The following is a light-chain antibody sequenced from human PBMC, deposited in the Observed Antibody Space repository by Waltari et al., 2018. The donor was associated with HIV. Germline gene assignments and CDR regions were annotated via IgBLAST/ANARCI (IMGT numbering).Light chain of an antibody. J-gene: IGLJ3*02. CDR1: SSHTGAGFA. CDR2: NNF. CDR3: QSYDSTLTGV. Sequence: QSVLTQPPSVSGAPAQRVTISCSWRSSHTGAGFAVHWYQQLPGTAPTLRIYNNFNRPQGVPDRFSGSKSGTSASLAITGLQAEDEADYYCQSYDSTLTGVFGGGTKLTVL. V-gene: IGLV1-40*01.